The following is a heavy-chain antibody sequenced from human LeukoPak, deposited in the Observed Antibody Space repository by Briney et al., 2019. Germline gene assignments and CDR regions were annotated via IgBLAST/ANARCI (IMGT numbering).Heavy chain of an antibody. CDR2: INHSGST. CDR3: AGSIAARPPDY. J-gene: IGHJ4*02. Sequence: GSLRLSCAASGFTFSSAAMTWVRQPPGKGLEWIGEINHSGSTTYNPSLKSRVTISVDTSKNQFSLKLSSVTAADTAVYYCAGSIAARPPDYWGQGTLVTVSS. D-gene: IGHD6-6*01. CDR1: GFTFSSAA. V-gene: IGHV4-34*08.